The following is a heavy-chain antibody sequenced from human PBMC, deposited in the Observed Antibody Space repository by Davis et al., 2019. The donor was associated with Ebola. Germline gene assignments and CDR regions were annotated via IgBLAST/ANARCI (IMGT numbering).Heavy chain of an antibody. J-gene: IGHJ6*02. CDR1: GYTFTGYY. V-gene: IGHV1-2*04. Sequence: ASVKVSCKASGYTFTGYYMHWVRQAPGQGLEWMGWINPNSGGTNYAQKFQGWVTMTRDTSISTAYMELSRLRSDDTAVYYCARDGYGDYGGVDYYYYGMDVWGQGTTVTVSS. D-gene: IGHD4-17*01. CDR2: INPNSGGT. CDR3: ARDGYGDYGGVDYYYYGMDV.